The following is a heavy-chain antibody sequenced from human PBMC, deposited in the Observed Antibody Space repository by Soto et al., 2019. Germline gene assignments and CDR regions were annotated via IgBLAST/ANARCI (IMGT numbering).Heavy chain of an antibody. CDR2: INGGGIP. CDR3: ARGRDGWYFDL. CDR1: GFTVSGNY. J-gene: IGHJ2*01. D-gene: IGHD3-10*01. V-gene: IGHV3-66*01. Sequence: EVQLVESGGGLVQPGGSVRLSCAASGFTVSGNYMSWVRQAPGKGLEWVSVINGGGIPYYADSVKGRFSISRDNPKNTLYLQMNSLKVEDTAVYYCARGRDGWYFDLWGRGTLVTVSS.